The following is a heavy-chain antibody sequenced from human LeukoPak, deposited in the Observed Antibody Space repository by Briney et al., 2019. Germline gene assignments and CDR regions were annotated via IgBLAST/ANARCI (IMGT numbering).Heavy chain of an antibody. J-gene: IGHJ4*02. CDR2: IYYSGST. V-gene: IGHV4-30-4*01. CDR1: GGSISSGDYY. Sequence: SQTLSLTCTVSGGSISSGDYYWSWIRQPPGKGLEWIGYIYYSGSTYYNPSLKSRVTISVDTSKNQFSLKLSSVTAADTAVYYWARDQGRLEWLSSAPLWGQGTLVTVSS. CDR3: ARDQGRLEWLSSAPL. D-gene: IGHD3-3*01.